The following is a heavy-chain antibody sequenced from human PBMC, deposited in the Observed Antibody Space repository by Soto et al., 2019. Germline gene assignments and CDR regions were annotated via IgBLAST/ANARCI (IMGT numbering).Heavy chain of an antibody. CDR1: GYTFTSYG. J-gene: IGHJ4*02. Sequence: ASVKVSCKASGYTFTSYGISWVRQAPGQGLEWMGWISVYNGNTNYAQKLQGRVTMTTDTSTSTTYMELRSLRSDDTAVYYCARDRVPSQGQWLADFDAGGKGTVVTVPS. V-gene: IGHV1-18*01. CDR2: ISVYNGNT. D-gene: IGHD6-19*01. CDR3: ARDRVPSQGQWLADFDA.